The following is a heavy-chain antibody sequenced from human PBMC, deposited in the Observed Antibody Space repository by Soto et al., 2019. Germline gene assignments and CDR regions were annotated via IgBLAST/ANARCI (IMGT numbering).Heavy chain of an antibody. V-gene: IGHV4-30-4*01. CDR1: GGSISSGDYY. D-gene: IGHD5-18*01. Sequence: KASETLSLTCTVSGGSISSGDYYWSWIRQPPGKGLEWIGYIYYSGSTYYNPSLKSRVTISVDTSKNQFSLKLSSVTAADTAVYYCARVDTAMVYFDYWGQGTLVTAPQ. CDR3: ARVDTAMVYFDY. CDR2: IYYSGST. J-gene: IGHJ4*02.